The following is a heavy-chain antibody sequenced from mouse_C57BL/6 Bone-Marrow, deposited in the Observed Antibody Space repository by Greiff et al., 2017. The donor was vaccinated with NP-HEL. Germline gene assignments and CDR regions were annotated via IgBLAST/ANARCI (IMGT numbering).Heavy chain of an antibody. CDR2: IDPSDSYT. CDR3: APSRDYTWFAY. D-gene: IGHD2-4*01. Sequence: VQLQQPGAELVRPGTSVKLSCKASGYTFTSYWMHWVKQRPGQGLEWIGVIDPSDSYTHYNQKFKGKATLTVAKSSSTAYMQLSSLTSEDAAVYYCAPSRDYTWFAYWGQGTRVTVSA. CDR1: GYTFTSYW. J-gene: IGHJ3*01. V-gene: IGHV1-59*01.